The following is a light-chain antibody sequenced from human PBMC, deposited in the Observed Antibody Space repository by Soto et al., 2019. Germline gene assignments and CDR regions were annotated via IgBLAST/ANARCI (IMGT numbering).Light chain of an antibody. CDR1: SSDVGTYDR. Sequence: QSALTQPPSVSGSPGQSVTISCIGSSSDVGTYDRVSWYQAPPGTAPKLIIYEVRYRPSGVPDRFSGSKSGNTASLTISGLQAEDEADYYCSSYAASTTLLFGGGTKLTVL. V-gene: IGLV2-18*02. CDR2: EVR. J-gene: IGLJ2*01. CDR3: SSYAASTTLL.